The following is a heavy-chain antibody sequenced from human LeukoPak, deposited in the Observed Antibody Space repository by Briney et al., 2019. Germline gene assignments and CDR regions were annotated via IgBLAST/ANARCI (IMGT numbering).Heavy chain of an antibody. Sequence: GGSLRLSCAVSGFAVTSSYMAWVRQTPGKGLEWVSIISSGSSTYYIDSVKGRFTISRDNSKNTLYLQMESLRAEDTAVYYCARGGDMVGTTKVPFDYWGQGTLVTVSS. D-gene: IGHD1-26*01. CDR1: GFAVTSSY. V-gene: IGHV3-53*01. CDR3: ARGGDMVGTTKVPFDY. CDR2: ISSGSST. J-gene: IGHJ4*02.